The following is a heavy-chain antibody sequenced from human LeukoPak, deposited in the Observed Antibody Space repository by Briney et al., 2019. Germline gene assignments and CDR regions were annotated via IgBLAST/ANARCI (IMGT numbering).Heavy chain of an antibody. CDR3: AAAYCGSDCSEFDY. Sequence: SVKVSCKASGFTFTSSAMQWVRQARGQRLEWIGWIVVGSGNTNYAQKFQERVTITRDMSTSTAYMELSSLRSEDTAVYYCAAAYCGSDCSEFDYWGQGTLVTVSS. CDR1: GFTFTSSA. J-gene: IGHJ4*02. V-gene: IGHV1-58*02. CDR2: IVVGSGNT. D-gene: IGHD2-21*02.